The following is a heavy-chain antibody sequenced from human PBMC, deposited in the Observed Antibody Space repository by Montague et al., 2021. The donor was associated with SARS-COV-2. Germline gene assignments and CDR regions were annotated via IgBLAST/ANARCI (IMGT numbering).Heavy chain of an antibody. CDR2: INQSGST. V-gene: IGHV4-34*01. CDR3: ARGGRAVVVRGACHAWRAMDV. D-gene: IGHD2-2*01. CDR1: GGSFSSYY. J-gene: IGHJ3*01. Sequence: SETLSLTCAVSGGSFSSYYWSWIRQPPGKGLEWIGDINQSGSTNYNPSLKSRVTISVDTSKNQFSLRLSSVTAADTAVYYCARGGRAVVVRGACHAWRAMDVWGQGTMVTVSS.